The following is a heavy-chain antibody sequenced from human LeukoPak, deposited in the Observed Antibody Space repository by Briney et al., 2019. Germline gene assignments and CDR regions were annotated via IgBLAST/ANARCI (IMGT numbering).Heavy chain of an antibody. CDR3: PKDRNWNYDILTGPPGY. CDR2: ISYDGSNK. D-gene: IGHD3-9*01. CDR1: GFTFSSYG. Sequence: GGSLRLSCAASGFTFSSYGMHWVRQAPGKGLEWVAVISYDGSNKYYADSVKGRFTISRDNSKNTLYLQMTSLRAEDTAVYYCPKDRNWNYDILTGPPGYWGQGTLVTVSS. J-gene: IGHJ4*02. V-gene: IGHV3-30*18.